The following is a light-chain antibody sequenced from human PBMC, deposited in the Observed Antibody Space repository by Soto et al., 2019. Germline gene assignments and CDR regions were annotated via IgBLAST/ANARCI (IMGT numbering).Light chain of an antibody. CDR1: TGAVTSGYY. J-gene: IGLJ1*01. V-gene: IGLV7-43*01. Sequence: QAVVTQEPSLPVSPGGTVTLTCASSTGAVTSGYYPNWLQQKPGQAPRALIYSTSNKRSWTPARFSGSLLGGKAALTLSGVQPEDEAEYYRLLYHGGPYVFGRGTKVTVL. CDR3: LLYHGGPYV. CDR2: STS.